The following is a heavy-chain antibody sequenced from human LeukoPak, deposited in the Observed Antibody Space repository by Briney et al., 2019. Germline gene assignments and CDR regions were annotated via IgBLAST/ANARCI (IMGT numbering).Heavy chain of an antibody. J-gene: IGHJ6*02. V-gene: IGHV1-69*04. Sequence: SVKVSCKASGGTFSSYAISWVRQAPGQGLEWMGRIIPILGIANYAQKFQGRVTITADKSTGTAYMELSSLRSEDTAVHYCARGNVLRYFDWSKHYYYYYGMDVWGQGTTVTVSS. CDR2: IIPILGIA. D-gene: IGHD3-9*01. CDR1: GGTFSSYA. CDR3: ARGNVLRYFDWSKHYYYYYGMDV.